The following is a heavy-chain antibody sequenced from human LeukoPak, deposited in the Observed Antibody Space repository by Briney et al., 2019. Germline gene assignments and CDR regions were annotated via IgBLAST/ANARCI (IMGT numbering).Heavy chain of an antibody. CDR1: GGSISSGDYY. J-gene: IGHJ4*02. CDR3: ARALVDCSGGSCYYFDY. V-gene: IGHV4-30-4*01. CDR2: IYYSGSP. Sequence: SQTLSLTCTVSGGSISSGDYYWSWIRQPPGKGLEWIGYIYYSGSPYSNPSLKSRLTISVDTSKNQFSLKLSSVTAADTAVYYCARALVDCSGGSCYYFDYWGQGTLVTVSS. D-gene: IGHD2-15*01.